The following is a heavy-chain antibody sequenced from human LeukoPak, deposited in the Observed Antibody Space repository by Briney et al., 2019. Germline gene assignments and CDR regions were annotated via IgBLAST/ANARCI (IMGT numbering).Heavy chain of an antibody. CDR1: GFTFSSYV. Sequence: GGSLRLSCAASGFTFSSYVMSWVREAPGKGLEWVSAISGSGGSTYYADSVKGRFTISRDNSKNTLYMQMNSLRAEDTAVYYCARRASHLMYSSGKRYYFDYWGQGTLVTVSS. J-gene: IGHJ4*02. D-gene: IGHD3-22*01. CDR2: ISGSGGST. CDR3: ARRASHLMYSSGKRYYFDY. V-gene: IGHV3-23*01.